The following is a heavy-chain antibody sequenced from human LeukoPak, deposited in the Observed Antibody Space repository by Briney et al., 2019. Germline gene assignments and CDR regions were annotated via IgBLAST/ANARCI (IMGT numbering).Heavy chain of an antibody. CDR1: GYTFTSYG. Sequence: ASVKVSCKASGYTFTSYGISWVRKAPGQGLEWVGWISAYNGHTNYAQKFEVRVTMTTDTSTSTAYMELRSLRSDDTAVYYCARDYGSGRDYWFDPWGQGTLVTVSS. D-gene: IGHD3-10*01. CDR2: ISAYNGHT. CDR3: ARDYGSGRDYWFDP. J-gene: IGHJ5*02. V-gene: IGHV1-18*01.